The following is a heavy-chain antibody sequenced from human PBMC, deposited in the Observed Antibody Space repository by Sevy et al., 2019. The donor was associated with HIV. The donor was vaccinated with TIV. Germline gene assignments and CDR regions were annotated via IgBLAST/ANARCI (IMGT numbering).Heavy chain of an antibody. J-gene: IGHJ4*02. CDR3: TRWKGLQSIFDY. Sequence: GGSLRLSCTTSGFTFGDYAMNWVRQAPGKGLEWVAFLKSKADGGTVDHAASVKGRFTIYRDDSKSIAYLQMYDLTTEDTGVYYCTRWKGLQSIFDYWGQGALVTVSS. CDR2: LKSKADGGTV. D-gene: IGHD1-1*01. CDR1: GFTFGDYA. V-gene: IGHV3-49*04.